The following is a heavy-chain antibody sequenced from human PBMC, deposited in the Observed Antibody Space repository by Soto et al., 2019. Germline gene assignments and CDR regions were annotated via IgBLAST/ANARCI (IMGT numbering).Heavy chain of an antibody. J-gene: IGHJ4*02. CDR3: ASLTTVTTLSHFDY. CDR2: INSDGSST. CDR1: GFTFSSYW. V-gene: IGHV3-74*01. D-gene: IGHD4-17*01. Sequence: EVQLVESGGGLVQPGGSLRLSCAASGFTFSSYWMHWVRQAPGKGLVWVSRINSDGSSTSYAASVKGRFTISRDNAKNTLYLQMNSLRAEDTAVYYCASLTTVTTLSHFDYWGQGTLVTVSS.